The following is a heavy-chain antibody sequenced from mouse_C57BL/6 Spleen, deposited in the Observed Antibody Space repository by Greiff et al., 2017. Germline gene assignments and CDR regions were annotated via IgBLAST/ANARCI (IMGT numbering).Heavy chain of an antibody. D-gene: IGHD1-2*01. V-gene: IGHV1-52*01. CDR3: ARGDGDY. Sequence: QVQLQQPGAELVRPGSSVKLSCKASGYTFTSYWMQWVKQRPIQGLEWIGNINPSDSETHYNQKFKDKATLTVDKSSSTAYMQLSSLTSEDAAVYYCARGDGDYWGQGTLVTVSA. CDR1: GYTFTSYW. CDR2: INPSDSET. J-gene: IGHJ3*01.